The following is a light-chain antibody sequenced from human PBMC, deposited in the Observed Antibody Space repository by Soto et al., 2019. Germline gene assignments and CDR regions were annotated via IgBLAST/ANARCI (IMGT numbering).Light chain of an antibody. CDR3: HSYTSSSTYV. J-gene: IGLJ1*01. CDR1: RSDIGGYDY. Sequence: QSALTQPASVSGSPGQSITISCTGTRSDIGGYDYVSWYQHHPGKAPKLILYEVTNRPSWVSDRFSGSRSGNTASLTISGLQAEDGADYYCHSYTSSSTYVFGTGTKLTVL. CDR2: EVT. V-gene: IGLV2-14*01.